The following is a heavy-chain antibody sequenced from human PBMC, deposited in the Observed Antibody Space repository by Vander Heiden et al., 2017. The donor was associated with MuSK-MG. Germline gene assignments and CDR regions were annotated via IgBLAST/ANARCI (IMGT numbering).Heavy chain of an antibody. D-gene: IGHD3-9*01. Sequence: QVQLVQSGAEGKKPGSSVKVSSKASGGTFSSYAISWVRQAPGKGLEWMGGIIPIFGTANYAQKFQGRVTITADESTSTAYMELSSLRSEDTAVYYCPTFPRPYYDILTGYYKGRGYYYYGMDVWGQGTTVTVSS. CDR3: PTFPRPYYDILTGYYKGRGYYYYGMDV. CDR2: IIPIFGTA. CDR1: GGTFSSYA. J-gene: IGHJ6*02. V-gene: IGHV1-69*01.